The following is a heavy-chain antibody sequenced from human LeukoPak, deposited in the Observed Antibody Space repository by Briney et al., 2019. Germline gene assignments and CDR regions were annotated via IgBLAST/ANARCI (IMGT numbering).Heavy chain of an antibody. Sequence: PGGSLRHSRAASRFTFSNYSISWVRQAPEKGREWVSAISGRGGSTYYADSVKGRFTISRDNSKNTLYLQMNSLRAEDTALYYCAKDRSSITSCSNYWGQGTLVTVSS. D-gene: IGHD2-2*01. CDR1: RFTFSNYS. J-gene: IGHJ4*02. V-gene: IGHV3-23*01. CDR2: ISGRGGST. CDR3: AKDRSSITSCSNY.